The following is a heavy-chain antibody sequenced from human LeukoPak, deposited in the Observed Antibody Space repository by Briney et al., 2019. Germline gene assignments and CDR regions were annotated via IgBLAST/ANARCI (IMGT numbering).Heavy chain of an antibody. CDR2: IYYSGTT. J-gene: IGHJ4*02. V-gene: IGHV4-30-4*01. CDR3: ARYYDLLTAYYPHFDY. Sequence: SQTLSLTCTVSGGSISSGDFYWRWLRQPPGKGLEWIGYIYYSGTTHFNPSLKSRLTMSVDTSKNQFSLKLSSVTAADTAVYYCARYYDLLTAYYPHFDYWGQGTLVTVSS. D-gene: IGHD3-9*01. CDR1: GGSISSGDFY.